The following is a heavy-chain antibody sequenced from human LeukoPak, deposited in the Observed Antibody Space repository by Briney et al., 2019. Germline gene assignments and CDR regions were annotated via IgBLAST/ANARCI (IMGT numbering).Heavy chain of an antibody. CDR3: AELGITMIGGV. CDR2: ISYDGSNK. Sequence: GGSLRLSCAASGFTFSSYWMSWVRQAPGKGLEWVAVISYDGSNKYYADSVKGRFTISRDNSKNTLYLQMYSLRPEDTAVYYCAELGITMIGGVWGKGTTVTISS. J-gene: IGHJ6*04. D-gene: IGHD3-10*02. V-gene: IGHV3-30*18. CDR1: GFTFSSYW.